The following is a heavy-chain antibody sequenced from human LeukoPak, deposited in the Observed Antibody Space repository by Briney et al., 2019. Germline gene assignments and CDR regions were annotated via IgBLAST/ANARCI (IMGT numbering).Heavy chain of an antibody. V-gene: IGHV1-3*04. CDR2: INTGNGNT. Sequence: ASVKVSCKASGYTFTSYAMHWVRQAPGQRLEWMGWINTGNGNTKYSQKFQGRVTITRDTSASTAYMELSSLRSEDTAVYYCARGSSYSSGWYYYWGQGTLVTVSS. CDR1: GYTFTSYA. CDR3: ARGSSYSSGWYYY. D-gene: IGHD6-19*01. J-gene: IGHJ4*02.